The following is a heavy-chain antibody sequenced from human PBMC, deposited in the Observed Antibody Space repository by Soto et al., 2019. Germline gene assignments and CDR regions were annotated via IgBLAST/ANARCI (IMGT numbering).Heavy chain of an antibody. V-gene: IGHV3-33*01. D-gene: IGHD6-13*01. J-gene: IGHJ5*02. CDR2: IWYDGSNK. Sequence: QVQLVESGGGVVQPGRSLRLSCAASGFTFSSYGMHWVRQAPGKGLEWVAVIWYDGSNKYYADSVKGRFTISRDNYKNTLYLQMNSLRAEDTAVYYCARTGIAAAGMGWFDPWGQGTRVTVSS. CDR3: ARTGIAAAGMGWFDP. CDR1: GFTFSSYG.